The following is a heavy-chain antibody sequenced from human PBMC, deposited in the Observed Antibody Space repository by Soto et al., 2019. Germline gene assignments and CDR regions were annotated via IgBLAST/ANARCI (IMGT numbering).Heavy chain of an antibody. V-gene: IGHV3-23*01. Sequence: SLRLSCAASGFTFSSYAMSWVRQSPGKGLEWVSAISGSGGSTYYADSVKGRFTISRDNSKNTLYLQMNSLRAEDTAVYYCAKQWSITMSLPDAFDIWGQGTMVTVSS. CDR1: GFTFSSYA. D-gene: IGHD3-10*02. CDR3: AKQWSITMSLPDAFDI. J-gene: IGHJ3*02. CDR2: ISGSGGST.